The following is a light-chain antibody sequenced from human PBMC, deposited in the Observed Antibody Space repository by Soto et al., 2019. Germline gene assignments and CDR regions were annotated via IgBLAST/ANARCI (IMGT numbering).Light chain of an antibody. Sequence: EIVVTQSPSTVSVSPGERSTLSCRASQSVSSNLAWYQQKPGQAPRLLIYGASTRATGIPARFSGSGSGTEFTLTISSLQSEDFAVYYCQQYNNWPPVYTFGQGTRLEIK. CDR1: QSVSSN. V-gene: IGKV3-15*01. J-gene: IGKJ5*01. CDR3: QQYNNWPPVYT. CDR2: GAS.